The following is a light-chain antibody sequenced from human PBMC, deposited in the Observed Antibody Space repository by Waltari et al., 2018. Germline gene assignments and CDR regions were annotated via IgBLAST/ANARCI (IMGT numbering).Light chain of an antibody. Sequence: IVLTQYPGTLSLSHGDRAHLSCRASQSISSFLVWYQPKPGQAPKLLIYGASTRATGIPDRFSGSGSGTDFSLTISRLEPEDFAVYYCQHYVRLPVTFGQGTKVEIK. CDR2: GAS. CDR3: QHYVRLPVT. J-gene: IGKJ1*01. CDR1: QSISSF. V-gene: IGKV3-20*01.